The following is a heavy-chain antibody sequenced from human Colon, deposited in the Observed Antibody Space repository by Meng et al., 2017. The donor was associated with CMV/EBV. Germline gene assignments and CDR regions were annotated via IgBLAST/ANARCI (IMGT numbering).Heavy chain of an antibody. V-gene: IGHV1-2*02. Sequence: VKLLQSGAEVKKPGASVKVSCKTSGYTFSDYHIHWVRQAPGQGLEWMGWINSNSGATDYAQKFQGRFTMTRDTSITTVYMELSSLRSDDTAVYYCARDPSGSRVPFDYWGQGSLVTVSS. J-gene: IGHJ4*02. CDR2: INSNSGAT. D-gene: IGHD1-26*01. CDR1: GYTFSDYH. CDR3: ARDPSGSRVPFDY.